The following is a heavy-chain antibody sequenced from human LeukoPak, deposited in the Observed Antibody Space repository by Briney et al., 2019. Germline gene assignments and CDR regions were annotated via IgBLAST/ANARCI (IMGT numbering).Heavy chain of an antibody. V-gene: IGHV3-66*01. CDR1: GFTFSSYA. J-gene: IGHJ4*02. D-gene: IGHD3-22*01. CDR3: ARALRVWYDSSGYSFDY. Sequence: GGSLRLSCAASGFTFSSYAMSWVRQAPGKGLEWVSVIYSGGSTYYADSVKGRFTISRDNSKNTLYLQMNSLRAEDTAVYYCARALRVWYDSSGYSFDYWGQGTLVTVSS. CDR2: IYSGGST.